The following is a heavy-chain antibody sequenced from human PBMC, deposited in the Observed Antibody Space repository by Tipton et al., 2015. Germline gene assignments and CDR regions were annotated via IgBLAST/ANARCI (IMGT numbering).Heavy chain of an antibody. D-gene: IGHD6-19*01. V-gene: IGHV3-15*07. CDR2: IKSKNDGGTI. J-gene: IGHJ5*02. CDR1: GFTFSTYW. CDR3: ATEGSSGWYLGWFDP. Sequence: SLRLSCAASGFTFSTYWMDWVRQTPGKGLEWVGRIKSKNDGGTIDYAAYVKGRFTIWRDDAKNTLHLQMNSLKAEDTAVYYCATEGSSGWYLGWFDPWGQGTLVTVSS.